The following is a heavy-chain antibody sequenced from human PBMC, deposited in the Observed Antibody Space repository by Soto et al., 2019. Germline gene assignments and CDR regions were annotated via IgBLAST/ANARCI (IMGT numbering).Heavy chain of an antibody. CDR3: ARRSSGWYFDY. D-gene: IGHD6-19*01. V-gene: IGHV3-23*01. Sequence: EVQLLESGGGLVQAGGSLRLSCAASGFTFSSYAMSWVRQALGKGLEGVSVMSGSDGSTDYADSVKGRFTISTDNSKNTLYLQMNSLRAEDTAVYYCARRSSGWYFDYWGQGTLVTVSS. J-gene: IGHJ4*02. CDR1: GFTFSSYA. CDR2: MSGSDGST.